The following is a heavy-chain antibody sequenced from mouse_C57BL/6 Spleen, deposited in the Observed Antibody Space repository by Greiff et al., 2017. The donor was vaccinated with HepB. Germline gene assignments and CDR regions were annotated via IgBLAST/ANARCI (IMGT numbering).Heavy chain of an antibody. CDR1: GYSFTGYY. Sequence: VQLQQSGPELVKPGASVKISCKASGYSFTGYYMNWVKQSPEKSLEWIGEINPSTGGTTYNQKFKAKATLTVDKSSSTAYMQLKSLTSEDSAVYYCAGGSSYGYFDVWGTGTTGTVSS. V-gene: IGHV1-42*01. D-gene: IGHD1-1*01. J-gene: IGHJ1*03. CDR2: INPSTGGT. CDR3: AGGSSYGYFDV.